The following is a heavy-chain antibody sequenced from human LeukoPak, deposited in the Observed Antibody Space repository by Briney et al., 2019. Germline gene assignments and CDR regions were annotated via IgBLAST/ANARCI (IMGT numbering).Heavy chain of an antibody. CDR1: GFTFSSSA. J-gene: IGHJ6*02. D-gene: IGHD4-17*01. CDR3: AKDPGYGDYYFYYGMDV. CDR2: INNVGSHI. Sequence: GGSLRLSCAGSGFTFSSSAMNWVRQAPGKGLEWVASINNVGSHIYYADSVKGRFTISRDNAKNSLYLQMNSLRAEDTAVYYCAKDPGYGDYYFYYGMDVWGQGTTVTVSS. V-gene: IGHV3-21*01.